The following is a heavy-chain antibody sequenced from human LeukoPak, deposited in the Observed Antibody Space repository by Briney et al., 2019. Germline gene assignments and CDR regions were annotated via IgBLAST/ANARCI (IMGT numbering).Heavy chain of an antibody. CDR2: IYTSGST. D-gene: IGHD2-2*02. V-gene: IGHV4-61*02. CDR3: ARDRTIVVVPAAISWFDP. J-gene: IGHJ5*02. Sequence: SETLSLTCTVSGGSISSGSYYWSWIRQPAGKGLEWIGRIYTSGSTNYNPSLKSRVTISVDTSKNQFSLKLSSVTAADTAVYYCARDRTIVVVPAAISWFDPWGQGTLVTVSS. CDR1: GGSISSGSYY.